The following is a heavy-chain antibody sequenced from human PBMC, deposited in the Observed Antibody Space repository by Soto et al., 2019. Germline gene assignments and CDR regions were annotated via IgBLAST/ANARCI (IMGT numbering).Heavy chain of an antibody. D-gene: IGHD3-3*01. Sequence: QVQLVQSGAEVKKPGSSVKVSCKASGGTFSSFTISWVRQAPGQGLEWMGGIIPIYGTANYAQKFQGRVTITADASTMTAYMELSSLRSDDTAVYYCAKDRRADLESYYYFAMDVWGQGTTVTVSS. J-gene: IGHJ6*02. CDR2: IIPIYGTA. V-gene: IGHV1-69*01. CDR1: GGTFSSFT. CDR3: AKDRRADLESYYYFAMDV.